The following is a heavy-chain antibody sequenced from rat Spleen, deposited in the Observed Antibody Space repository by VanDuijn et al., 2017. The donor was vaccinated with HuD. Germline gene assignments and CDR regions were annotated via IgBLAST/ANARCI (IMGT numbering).Heavy chain of an antibody. J-gene: IGHJ2*01. V-gene: IGHV5-25*01. CDR3: ARSFDGSFYYYFDY. Sequence: EVQLVESGGGLVQPGRSLKISCAASGLTYSNYVMAWVRQAPTKGLEWVATISTGGGDTYYRDSVRGRFTISRDNAKSTLYLQMDSLRSEDTATYYCARSFDGSFYYYFDYWGQGVMVTVSS. CDR1: GLTYSNYV. CDR2: ISTGGGDT. D-gene: IGHD1-12*02.